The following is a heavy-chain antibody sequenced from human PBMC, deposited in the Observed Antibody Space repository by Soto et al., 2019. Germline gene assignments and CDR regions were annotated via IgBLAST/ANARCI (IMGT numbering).Heavy chain of an antibody. CDR3: ARGGPMVRGVVGSYYYYGMDV. Sequence: PLRLSCGASEFTFSSYGMHWIRKDPGKGLEWVAVIWYDGSNKYYADSVKGRFTISRDNSKNTLYLQMNSLRAEDTAVYYCARGGPMVRGVVGSYYYYGMDVWGQGTTVTVSS. CDR2: IWYDGSNK. CDR1: EFTFSSYG. J-gene: IGHJ6*02. D-gene: IGHD3-10*01. V-gene: IGHV3-33*01.